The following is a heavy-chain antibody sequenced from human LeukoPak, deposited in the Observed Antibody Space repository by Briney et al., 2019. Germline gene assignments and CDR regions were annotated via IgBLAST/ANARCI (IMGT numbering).Heavy chain of an antibody. D-gene: IGHD2-21*02. Sequence: PGGSLRLSCAASGFTLGNYGMSWVRQAPGKGLEWVSGINWNGGSTGYADSVEGRFTISRDNAKNSQYLQVNSLRVEDTALYYCARAQTYGDSRLLLDYWGQGTLVTVSS. V-gene: IGHV3-20*04. CDR1: GFTLGNYG. CDR3: ARAQTYGDSRLLLDY. J-gene: IGHJ4*02. CDR2: INWNGGST.